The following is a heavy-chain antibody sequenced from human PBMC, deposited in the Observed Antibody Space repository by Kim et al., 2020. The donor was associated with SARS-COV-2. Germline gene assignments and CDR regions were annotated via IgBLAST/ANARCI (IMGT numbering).Heavy chain of an antibody. D-gene: IGHD6-13*01. V-gene: IGHV3-74*01. Sequence: TTYADSVKGRFTSSRDNANNIRYLQRTSLRAEDTAVYYCARVVLAATGLDSGGRGTLVTVSS. CDR3: ARVVLAATGLDS. CDR2: T. J-gene: IGHJ4*02.